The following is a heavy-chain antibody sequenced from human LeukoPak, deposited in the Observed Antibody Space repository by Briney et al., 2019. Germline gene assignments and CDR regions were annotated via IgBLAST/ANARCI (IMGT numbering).Heavy chain of an antibody. CDR2: IYYSGST. Sequence: PSETLSLTCTVSGGSISSYYWSWIRQPPGKGLEWIGYIYYSGSTNYNPSLKSRVTISVDTSKNQFSLKLSSVTAADTAVYYCARPICGSSTSCYANAFDIWGQGTMVTVSS. CDR3: ARPICGSSTSCYANAFDI. D-gene: IGHD2-2*01. CDR1: GGSISSYY. V-gene: IGHV4-59*08. J-gene: IGHJ3*02.